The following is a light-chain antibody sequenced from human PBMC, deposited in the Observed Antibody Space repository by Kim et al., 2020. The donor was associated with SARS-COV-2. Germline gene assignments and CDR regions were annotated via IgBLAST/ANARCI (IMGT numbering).Light chain of an antibody. CDR2: GAA. CDR1: QSVGINY. J-gene: IGKJ5*01. CDR3: QQYGDSPIT. Sequence: PGERATLSCRASQSVGINYLAWYQQKPGQATRLLIHGAASRATGIPDSFSGIVSVTDFTLIISRLEPEDFAVYYCQQYGDSPITCGQGTRLEIK. V-gene: IGKV3-20*01.